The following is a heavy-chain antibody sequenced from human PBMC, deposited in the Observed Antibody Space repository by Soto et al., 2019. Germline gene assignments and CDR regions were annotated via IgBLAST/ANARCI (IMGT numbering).Heavy chain of an antibody. V-gene: IGHV1-8*01. J-gene: IGHJ4*02. Sequence: QVQVVQSRAEVKKPGASVKVSCKTSGYTFTDYDINWVRQAPGQGLEWMGWVSPDSGNSGDAKQFQGRVTMTRDTSISTVYMELNSLTSEDTAVYYCEVTTGYWGQGTMVTVSS. D-gene: IGHD2-2*03. CDR2: VSPDSGNS. CDR1: GYTFTDYD. CDR3: EVTTGY.